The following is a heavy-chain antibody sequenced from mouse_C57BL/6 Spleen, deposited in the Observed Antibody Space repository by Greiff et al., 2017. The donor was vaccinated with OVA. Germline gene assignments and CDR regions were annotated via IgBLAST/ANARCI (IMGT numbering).Heavy chain of an antibody. Sequence: VQLQQSGPELVKPGASVKIPCKASGYTFTDYNMDWVKQSHGKSLEWIGDINPNNGGTIYNQKFKGKATLTVDKSSNTAYLQLSSLTSEDTAVYYCALNWDVAWFAYWGQGTLVTVSA. CDR2: INPNNGGT. J-gene: IGHJ3*01. CDR3: ALNWDVAWFAY. CDR1: GYTFTDYN. V-gene: IGHV1-18*01. D-gene: IGHD4-1*01.